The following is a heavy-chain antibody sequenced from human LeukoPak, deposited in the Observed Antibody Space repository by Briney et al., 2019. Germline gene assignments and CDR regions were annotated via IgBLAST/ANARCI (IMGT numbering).Heavy chain of an antibody. J-gene: IGHJ4*02. V-gene: IGHV1-69*13. CDR1: GGTFSSYA. Sequence: ASVKVSCKASGGTFSSYAISWVRQAPGQGLEWMGGIIPIFGTANYAQKFQGRVTITADESTSTAYMELSSLRSEDTAVYYCATVPKYNFWSGYYYFDYWGQGTLVTVSS. D-gene: IGHD3-3*01. CDR3: ATVPKYNFWSGYYYFDY. CDR2: IIPIFGTA.